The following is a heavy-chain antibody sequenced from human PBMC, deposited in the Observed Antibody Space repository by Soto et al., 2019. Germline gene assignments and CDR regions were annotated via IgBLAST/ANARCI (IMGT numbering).Heavy chain of an antibody. CDR2: IGGGGGTT. V-gene: IGHV3-23*01. J-gene: IGHJ4*02. Sequence: GGSLRLSCAASGFTFSTYAMSWVRQAPGKGLEWVSAIGGGGGTTYFADSVKGRFSISRDNSKNTLYLQMNSLRAEDTAVYYCAKRGGYCSSTSCQGGFDSWGQGTLVTVSS. CDR3: AKRGGYCSSTSCQGGFDS. D-gene: IGHD2-2*01. CDR1: GFTFSTYA.